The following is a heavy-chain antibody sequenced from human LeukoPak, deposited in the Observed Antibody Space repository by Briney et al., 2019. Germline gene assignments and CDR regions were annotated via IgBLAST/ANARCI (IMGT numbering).Heavy chain of an antibody. J-gene: IGHJ4*02. D-gene: IGHD4-23*01. CDR3: AKVDTVAGGGHDY. CDR2: TKNKAKSDTT. V-gene: IGHV3-72*01. CDR1: GFTFSEHY. Sequence: GGSLRLSCAASGFTFSEHYMDWVRQAPGKGLEWVGRTKNKAKSDTTEYAASVKGRFNISRDDSKKLLYLQMNSLKMEDTAVYYCAKVDTVAGGGHDYWGQGTLVTVSS.